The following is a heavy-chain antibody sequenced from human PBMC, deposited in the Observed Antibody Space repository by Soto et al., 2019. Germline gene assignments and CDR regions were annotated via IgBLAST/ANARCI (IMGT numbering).Heavy chain of an antibody. CDR3: ATLVPGDSSGYYSC. CDR2: IIPIFGTA. V-gene: IGHV1-69*01. Sequence: QVQLVQSGAEVKKPGSSVKVSCKASGGTFSSYAISWVRQAPGQGLEWMGGIIPIFGTANYAQKFQGRVTITADESTSTAYMELSSLRSEDTVVYHCATLVPGDSSGYYSCWGQGTLVTVSS. J-gene: IGHJ4*02. CDR1: GGTFSSYA. D-gene: IGHD3-22*01.